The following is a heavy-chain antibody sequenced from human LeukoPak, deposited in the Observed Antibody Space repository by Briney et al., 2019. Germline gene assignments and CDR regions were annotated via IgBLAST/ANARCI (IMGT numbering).Heavy chain of an antibody. D-gene: IGHD5-12*01. CDR2: IIPIFGTA. J-gene: IGHJ4*02. CDR1: GGSFSSYV. Sequence: ASVKVSCKASGGSFSSYVITWVRQAPGQGLEWMGGIIPIFGTANYAQKFQGRVTITADESTSTAYMELSSLRSEDTAVYYCAREGFMEATTVQRSGYSFDYWGQGTLVTVSS. V-gene: IGHV1-69*13. CDR3: AREGFMEATTVQRSGYSFDY.